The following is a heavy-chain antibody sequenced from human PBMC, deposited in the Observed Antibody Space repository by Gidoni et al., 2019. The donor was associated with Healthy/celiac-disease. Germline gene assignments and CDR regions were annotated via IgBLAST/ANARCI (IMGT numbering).Heavy chain of an antibody. J-gene: IGHJ4*02. CDR2: IYTSGST. CDR3: ARESLAYYFDY. V-gene: IGHV4-61*02. Sequence: QVQLQESGPGLVKTSQTLSLTCTDSGGSISSGSYYWSWIRQPAGKGLEWIGRIYTSGSTNYTPSLTSRVTISVDTSKNQFSLKLSSVTAADTAVYYCARESLAYYFDYWGQGTLVTVSS. CDR1: GGSISSGSYY.